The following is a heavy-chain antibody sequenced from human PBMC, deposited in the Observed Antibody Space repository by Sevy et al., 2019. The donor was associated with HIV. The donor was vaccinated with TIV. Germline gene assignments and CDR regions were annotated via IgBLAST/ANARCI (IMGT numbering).Heavy chain of an antibody. CDR2: ISSSSSYI. Sequence: GGSLRLSCAASGFTFSSYRMNWVRQAPGKGLEWVSSISSSSSYIYYADSVKGRFTISRDNAKNSLYLQMNSLRAEDTAVYYCARDFCGGDCYRHFDYWGQGTLVTVSS. D-gene: IGHD2-21*01. J-gene: IGHJ4*02. CDR3: ARDFCGGDCYRHFDY. V-gene: IGHV3-21*01. CDR1: GFTFSSYR.